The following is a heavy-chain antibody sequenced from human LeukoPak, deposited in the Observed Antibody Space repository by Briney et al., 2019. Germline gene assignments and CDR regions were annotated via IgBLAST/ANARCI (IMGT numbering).Heavy chain of an antibody. D-gene: IGHD5-18*01. V-gene: IGHV3-43*01. Sequence: GGSLRLSCAASGFTFDDYTMHWVRQAPGKGLEWVSLISRDGGSTYADSVKGRFTISRDNSKNSLYLQMNSLRTEDTALYYCAKDIGDTAMGSFNYWGQGTLVTVSS. J-gene: IGHJ4*02. CDR1: GFTFDDYT. CDR3: AKDIGDTAMGSFNY. CDR2: ISRDGGST.